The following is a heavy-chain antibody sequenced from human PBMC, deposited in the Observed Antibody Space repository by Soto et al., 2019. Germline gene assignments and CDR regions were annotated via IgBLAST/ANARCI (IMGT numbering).Heavy chain of an antibody. V-gene: IGHV3-15*01. CDR2: IRSKANGGTT. CDR3: FTETSGAFHI. CDR1: GFTFSGSA. Sequence: PGGSLRLSCAAAGFTFSGSAMHWVRQASGKGLEWVGRIRSKANGGTTAYAAPVTGRFTISRDDSKNTLYLQMNSLKIEDTAVFYCFTETSGAFHIWGQGTMVTVSS. J-gene: IGHJ3*02.